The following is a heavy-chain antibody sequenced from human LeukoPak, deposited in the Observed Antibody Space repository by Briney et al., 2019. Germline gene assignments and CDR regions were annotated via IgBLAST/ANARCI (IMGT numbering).Heavy chain of an antibody. CDR2: MNPNSGNT. D-gene: IGHD4-17*01. CDR1: GYTFTGYF. Sequence: ASVKVSCKASGYTFTGYFMHWVRQAPGQGLEWMGWMNPNSGNTGYAQKFQGRVTITRNTPISTAYMELSSLRSEDTAVYYCARSTTVTSNYYYYYMDVWGKGTTVTVSS. CDR3: ARSTTVTSNYYYYYMDV. V-gene: IGHV1-8*03. J-gene: IGHJ6*03.